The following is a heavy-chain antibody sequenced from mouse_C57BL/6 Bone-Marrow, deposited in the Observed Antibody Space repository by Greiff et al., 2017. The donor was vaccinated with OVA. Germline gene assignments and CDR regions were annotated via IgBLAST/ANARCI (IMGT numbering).Heavy chain of an antibody. CDR3: AIRDYYGSSYWYFDV. V-gene: IGHV1-74*01. J-gene: IGHJ1*03. Sequence: VQLQQSGAELVKPGASVKVSCKASGYTFTSYWMHWVKQRPGQGLEWIGRIHPSDSDTNYNQKFKGKATLTVDKSSSPAYMQLSSLTSEDSAVYYCAIRDYYGSSYWYFDVWGTGTTVTVSS. D-gene: IGHD1-1*01. CDR2: IHPSDSDT. CDR1: GYTFTSYW.